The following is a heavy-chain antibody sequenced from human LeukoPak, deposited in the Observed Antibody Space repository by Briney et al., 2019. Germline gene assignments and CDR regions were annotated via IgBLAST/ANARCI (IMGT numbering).Heavy chain of an antibody. V-gene: IGHV3-48*03. J-gene: IGHJ2*01. Sequence: GGSLRLSCAASGFTFSSYEMNWVRQVPGKGLEWVSYISSSGSTIYYADSVKGRFTISRDNAKNPLYLQMNSLRAEDTAVYYCARDMGGYFDLWGRGTLVTVSS. CDR3: ARDMGGYFDL. CDR1: GFTFSSYE. CDR2: ISSSGSTI. D-gene: IGHD1-26*01.